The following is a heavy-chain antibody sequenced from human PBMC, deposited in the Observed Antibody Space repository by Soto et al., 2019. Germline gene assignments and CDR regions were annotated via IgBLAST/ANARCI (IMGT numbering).Heavy chain of an antibody. Sequence: QVQLVESGGGVVQPGRSLRLSCAASVFTFSSYAMHWVRQAPGKGLEWVAVISYDGSNKYYADSVKGRFTISRDNSKNTLYLQMNSLRAEDTAVYYCARDQNYYDSSGYYPYYYYYGMDVWGQGTTVTVSS. V-gene: IGHV3-30-3*01. J-gene: IGHJ6*02. CDR3: ARDQNYYDSSGYYPYYYYYGMDV. CDR2: ISYDGSNK. CDR1: VFTFSSYA. D-gene: IGHD3-22*01.